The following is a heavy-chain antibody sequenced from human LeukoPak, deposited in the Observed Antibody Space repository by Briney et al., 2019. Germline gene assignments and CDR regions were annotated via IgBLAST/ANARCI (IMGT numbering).Heavy chain of an antibody. CDR1: GFTFSSYT. V-gene: IGHV3-64D*09. J-gene: IGHJ4*02. D-gene: IGHD3-10*01. Sequence: GGSLRLSCSASGFTFSSYTFHWVRQAPGKGLEYVSGISTNGGSLYGADSVKGRFTISRDNSKNTVYLQMSSLREEDTAVYYCVKGSGLTSMDYWGQGTLLTLSS. CDR2: ISTNGGSL. CDR3: VKGSGLTSMDY.